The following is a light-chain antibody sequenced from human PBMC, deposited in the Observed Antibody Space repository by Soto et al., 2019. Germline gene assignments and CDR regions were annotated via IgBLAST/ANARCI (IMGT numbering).Light chain of an antibody. CDR3: QQYGTSPYT. J-gene: IGKJ2*01. V-gene: IGKV3-20*01. Sequence: EIVLTQSPGTLSLSPGERATLSCRASQSVRNNDLAWYHHRPGRAPRLLIYGASNRPGGIPDRFSGSGSGPDFTLTITRLEPEDSAVFYCQQYGTSPYTFGQGTKVEIK. CDR2: GAS. CDR1: QSVRNND.